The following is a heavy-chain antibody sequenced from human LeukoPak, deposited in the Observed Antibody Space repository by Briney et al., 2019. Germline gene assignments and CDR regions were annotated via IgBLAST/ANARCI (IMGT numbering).Heavy chain of an antibody. Sequence: SSETLSLTCTVSGGSIISSSYYWDWIRQPPGKGLEWIGSIYYSGSTNYDPSLKSRVSISVDTSRNQFSLKLTSVTAADTAMYYCARVKRRYQVLKPLHETASHFFDYWGQGTLVTVSS. CDR1: GGSIISSSYY. J-gene: IGHJ4*02. D-gene: IGHD2-2*01. CDR3: ARVKRRYQVLKPLHETASHFFDY. CDR2: IYYSGST. V-gene: IGHV4-39*07.